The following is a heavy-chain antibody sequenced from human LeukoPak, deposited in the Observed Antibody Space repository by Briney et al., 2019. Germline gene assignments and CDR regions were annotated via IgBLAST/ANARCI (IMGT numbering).Heavy chain of an antibody. CDR3: ARNSNGMSN. Sequence: GGSLRLSCVAAGFTFTNYGMMWVRQAPGKGLVWVSYINSDGRSTTYADSVKGRFTISRDNAKNTLYLQMSSLRAEDTAMYYCARNSNGMSNWGQGTLVIVSS. D-gene: IGHD2-8*01. CDR1: GFTFTNYG. CDR2: INSDGRST. J-gene: IGHJ4*02. V-gene: IGHV3-74*01.